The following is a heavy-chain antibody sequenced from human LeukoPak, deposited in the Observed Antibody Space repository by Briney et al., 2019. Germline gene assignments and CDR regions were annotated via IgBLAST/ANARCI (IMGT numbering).Heavy chain of an antibody. J-gene: IGHJ6*03. Sequence: SVKVSCKASGGTFSSYAISWVRQAPGRGLEWMGGINPICGTANYAQKFQGRVTITTDESTSTAYMELSSLRSEDTAVYYCARDSGNMAYYYYYYMDVWGKGTTVTVSS. CDR3: ARDSGNMAYYYYYYMDV. CDR2: INPICGTA. D-gene: IGHD3-10*01. CDR1: GGTFSSYA. V-gene: IGHV1-69*05.